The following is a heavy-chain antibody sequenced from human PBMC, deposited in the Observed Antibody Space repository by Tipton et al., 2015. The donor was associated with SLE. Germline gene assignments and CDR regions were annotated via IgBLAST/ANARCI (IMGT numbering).Heavy chain of an antibody. D-gene: IGHD3-10*01. J-gene: IGHJ3*01. CDR1: GGSFGGYY. CDR2: INHGGST. CDR3: ARHLGVIVAFEV. Sequence: SLTCSIYGGSFGGYYWSWIRQPPGKGLEWIGEINHGGSTNYNPSLKSRVTISVDTSKNQFSLKLRSVTAADTAVYYCARHLGVIVAFEVWGQGTVLTVSS. V-gene: IGHV4-34*01.